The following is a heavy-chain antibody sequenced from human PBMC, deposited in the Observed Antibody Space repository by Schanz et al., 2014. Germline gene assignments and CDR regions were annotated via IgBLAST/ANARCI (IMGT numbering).Heavy chain of an antibody. V-gene: IGHV3-74*01. CDR3: ARKMKLGVYGGKGHNSVEI. D-gene: IGHD4-17*01. CDR1: GFTFSSHW. CDR2: INSVGSNT. Sequence: EVQLVQSGGGLVQPGGSLRLSCAASGFTFSSHWMHWVRQDPGKGLVWVARINSVGSNTDYADSVTGRFTISRDNAKNTLYLQMITLRAEDTAVYYCARKMKLGVYGGKGHNSVEIWGQGTMVTVSS. J-gene: IGHJ3*02.